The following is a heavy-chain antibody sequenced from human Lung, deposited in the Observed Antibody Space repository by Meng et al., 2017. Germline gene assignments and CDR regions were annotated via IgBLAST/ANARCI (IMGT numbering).Heavy chain of an antibody. CDR3: ARGQKGYFDL. J-gene: IGHJ2*01. Sequence: QGPLQESGPGLVKPSQTLSLTCTVSGGSISSSNYYWSWIRQPPGKGLEWSGHIYNSGSTYYNPSLKSRITISVDTSKNQFSLKLSSVTAADTAVYYCARGQKGYFDLWGRGTLVTASS. CDR2: IYNSGST. CDR1: GGSISSSNYY. V-gene: IGHV4-30-4*01.